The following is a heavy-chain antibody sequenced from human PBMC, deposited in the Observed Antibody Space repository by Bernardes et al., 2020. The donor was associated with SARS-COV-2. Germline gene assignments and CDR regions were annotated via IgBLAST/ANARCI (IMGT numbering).Heavy chain of an antibody. D-gene: IGHD6-19*01. Sequence: ASVKVSCKASGYTFTSYGISWVRQAPGQGLEWMGWISAYNGNTNYAQKLQGRVTMTTDTSTSTAYMELRSLRSDDTAVYYCARDPEQWLDGAEYFQHWGQGTLVTVSS. CDR3: ARDPEQWLDGAEYFQH. J-gene: IGHJ1*01. V-gene: IGHV1-18*01. CDR1: GYTFTSYG. CDR2: ISAYNGNT.